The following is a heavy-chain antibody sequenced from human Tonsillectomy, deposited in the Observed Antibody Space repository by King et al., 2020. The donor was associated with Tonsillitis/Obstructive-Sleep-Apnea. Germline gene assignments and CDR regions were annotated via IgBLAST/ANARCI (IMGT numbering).Heavy chain of an antibody. CDR2: INHSGST. D-gene: IGHD1-26*01. CDR3: ARGGLRGSNWFDP. J-gene: IGHJ5*02. CDR1: GGSFSGYY. V-gene: IGHV4-34*01. Sequence: VQLQQWGAGLLKPSETLSLTCAVYGGSFSGYYWSWIRQPQGKGLEWIGEINHSGSTNYNPSLKSRVTISVDTSKNQFSLKLSSVTAADTAVYYCARGGLRGSNWFDPWGQGTLVTVSS.